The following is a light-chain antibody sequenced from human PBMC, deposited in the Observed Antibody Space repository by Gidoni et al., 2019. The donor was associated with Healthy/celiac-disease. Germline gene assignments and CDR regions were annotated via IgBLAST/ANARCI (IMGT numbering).Light chain of an antibody. Sequence: SYERTQPPAVSVSPGQTASITCSGDTLGDKYACWYQQKPGQSPVLVIYQDSKRPSGIPERFSGSNSGNTATLTISGTQAMDEADYYCQAWDSSPVVFGGGTKLTVL. V-gene: IGLV3-1*01. CDR1: TLGDKY. CDR2: QDS. J-gene: IGLJ2*01. CDR3: QAWDSSPVV.